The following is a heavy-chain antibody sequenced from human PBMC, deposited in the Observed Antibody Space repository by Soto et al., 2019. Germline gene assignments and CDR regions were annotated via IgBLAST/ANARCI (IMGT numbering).Heavy chain of an antibody. D-gene: IGHD2-15*01. CDR2: IYPGDSDA. CDR3: ARHEMHPCSGGSCPQGIDY. V-gene: IGHV5-51*01. J-gene: IGHJ4*02. Sequence: EVQLVQSGAEVKKPGESLKISCKGSGYTFTNYWIAWVRQKTGKGLEWMGIIYPGDSDARYSPSFQGQVTISADRSISTAYLQWSSLKASDTAMYYCARHEMHPCSGGSCPQGIDYWGQGTLVTVSS. CDR1: GYTFTNYW.